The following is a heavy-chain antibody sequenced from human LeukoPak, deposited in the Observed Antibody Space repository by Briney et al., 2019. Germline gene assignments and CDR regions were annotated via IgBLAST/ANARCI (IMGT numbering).Heavy chain of an antibody. J-gene: IGHJ4*02. Sequence: GGSLRLSCAASGSTFGNNGMSWVRQAPGKGLEWVSTIGASTKTYYVDSVKGRFTISRDNSKNTLYPQMNSLRAEDTAVYYCARRGSTSGSQQGGFDYWGQGTLVTVSS. CDR2: IGASTKT. D-gene: IGHD2-2*01. CDR3: ARRGSTSGSQQGGFDY. V-gene: IGHV3-23*01. CDR1: GSTFGNNG.